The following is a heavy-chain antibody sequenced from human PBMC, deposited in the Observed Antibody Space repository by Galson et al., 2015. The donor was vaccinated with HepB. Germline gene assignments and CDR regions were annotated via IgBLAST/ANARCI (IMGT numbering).Heavy chain of an antibody. D-gene: IGHD6-6*01. J-gene: IGHJ6*02. CDR3: TTQYSSSAFDYYYYGMDV. Sequence: SLRLSCAASGFTFSNAWMSWVRQAPGKGLEWVGRIKSKTDGGTTDYAAPVKGRFTISRDDSKNTLYLQMNSLKTEDTAVYYCTTQYSSSAFDYYYYGMDVWGQGTTVTVSS. CDR2: IKSKTDGGTT. V-gene: IGHV3-15*01. CDR1: GFTFSNAW.